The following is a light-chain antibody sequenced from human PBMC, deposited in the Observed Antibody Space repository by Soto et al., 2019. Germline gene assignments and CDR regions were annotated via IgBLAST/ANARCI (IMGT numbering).Light chain of an antibody. CDR2: DAS. Sequence: IVLTQYPVTLSLSPGESGTLSCRASQNIGTYLAWYQQRRGQAPRLLIYDASDRATGIPVRFSGSGSGTDFSLTISSAEPEDFAVYYCQQQSTWPPSFGPGTKVDVK. CDR3: QQQSTWPPS. CDR1: QNIGTY. J-gene: IGKJ3*01. V-gene: IGKV3-11*01.